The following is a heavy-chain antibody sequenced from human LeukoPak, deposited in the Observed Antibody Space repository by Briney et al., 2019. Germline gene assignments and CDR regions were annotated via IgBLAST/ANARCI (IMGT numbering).Heavy chain of an antibody. CDR2: IFYSGST. Sequence: SETLSLTCTVSGGSISSNSYYWGWIRQPPGKGLEWIGNIFYSGSTYYHPSLKSRVTISVDTSKNQFSLKLSSVTAADTAVYYCASGSRASIPHRIAAAGTNYYYGMDVCGQGTTVTVSS. CDR3: ASGSRASIPHRIAAAGTNYYYGMDV. D-gene: IGHD6-13*01. V-gene: IGHV4-39*07. J-gene: IGHJ6*02. CDR1: GGSISSNSYY.